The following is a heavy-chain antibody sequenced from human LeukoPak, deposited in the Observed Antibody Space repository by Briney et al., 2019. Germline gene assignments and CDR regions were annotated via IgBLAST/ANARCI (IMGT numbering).Heavy chain of an antibody. Sequence: GGSLRLSCAASGFTFTNAWMSWVRQAPGKGLQWVGRIKSKSDAWTTDYAAPVKGRFTISRDDSRNMVYLEINSPNSEDTAVYYCTIDRDSVVVSGASDYWGQGTLVTVSS. CDR3: TIDRDSVVVSGASDY. J-gene: IGHJ4*02. D-gene: IGHD2-2*01. CDR2: IKSKSDAWTT. V-gene: IGHV3-15*01. CDR1: GFTFTNAW.